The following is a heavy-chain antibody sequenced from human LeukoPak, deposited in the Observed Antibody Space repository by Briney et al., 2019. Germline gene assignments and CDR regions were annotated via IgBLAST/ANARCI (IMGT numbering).Heavy chain of an antibody. Sequence: ASVKVSCKASGYTFTSYGISWVRQAPGQGLEWMGWISAYNGSTNYAQKLQGRVTMTTDTSTSTACMELRSLRSDDTAVYYCARVGYSSGPIDYWGQGTLVTVSS. V-gene: IGHV1-18*01. D-gene: IGHD6-19*01. CDR3: ARVGYSSGPIDY. J-gene: IGHJ4*02. CDR2: ISAYNGST. CDR1: GYTFTSYG.